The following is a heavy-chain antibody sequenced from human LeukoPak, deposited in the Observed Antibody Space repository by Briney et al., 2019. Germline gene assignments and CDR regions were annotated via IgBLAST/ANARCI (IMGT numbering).Heavy chain of an antibody. V-gene: IGHV1-2*02. J-gene: IGHJ4*02. CDR3: ARDPATSYYLDS. Sequence: ASVKVSCKASGYTFTSYGISWVRQAPGQGLEWMGWIDPKTGGTKIAQKFQGRVTMTRDTSMSTVYMELYSLRSDDTAVYSCARDPATSYYLDSWGQGILVTVSS. CDR1: GYTFTSYG. CDR2: IDPKTGGT.